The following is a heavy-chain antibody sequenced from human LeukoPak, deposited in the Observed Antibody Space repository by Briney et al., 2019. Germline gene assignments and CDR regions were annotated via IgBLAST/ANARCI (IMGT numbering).Heavy chain of an antibody. CDR1: GFTFSNYG. Sequence: PGGSLRLSCAASGFTFSNYGMSWVRQAPGKGLDRVSAISGSGGNTYYADSVKGRFTISRDNSKNTLFLQMNSLRAEDTAVYYCAKEAQGCSITSCYFDSWGQGTLVTVSS. J-gene: IGHJ4*02. V-gene: IGHV3-23*01. D-gene: IGHD2-2*01. CDR3: AKEAQGCSITSCYFDS. CDR2: ISGSGGNT.